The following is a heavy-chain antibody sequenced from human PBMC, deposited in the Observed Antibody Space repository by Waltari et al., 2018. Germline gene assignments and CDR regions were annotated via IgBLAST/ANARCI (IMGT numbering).Heavy chain of an antibody. CDR2: IIPIFGTA. J-gene: IGHJ6*03. V-gene: IGHV1-69*12. D-gene: IGHD3-3*01. Sequence: QVQLVQSGAEVKKPGSSVKVSCKASGGTFSSYAISWVRQAPGQGLEWMGGIIPIFGTANYAQKFQGRVTITADESTRTAYMELSSLRSEDTAVYYCARSYYDFWSGYSPYYYYMDVWGKGTTVTISS. CDR1: GGTFSSYA. CDR3: ARSYYDFWSGYSPYYYYMDV.